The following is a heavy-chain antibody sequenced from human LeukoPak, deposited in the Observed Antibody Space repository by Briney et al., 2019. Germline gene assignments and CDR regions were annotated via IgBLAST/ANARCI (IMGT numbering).Heavy chain of an antibody. V-gene: IGHV4-39*01. J-gene: IGHJ4*02. D-gene: IGHD6-19*01. CDR3: ARAEQWLVDY. Sequence: PSETLALTCTVSGASISSNSYYWGWIRQPPGKGLEWIGSIYYSGSTYYNPSLKSRVTISVDTSKNQFSLKLSSVTAADTAVYYCARAEQWLVDYWGQGTLVTVSS. CDR2: IYYSGST. CDR1: GASISSNSYY.